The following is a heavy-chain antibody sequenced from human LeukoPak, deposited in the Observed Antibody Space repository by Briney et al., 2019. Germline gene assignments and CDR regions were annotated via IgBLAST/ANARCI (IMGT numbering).Heavy chain of an antibody. V-gene: IGHV3-23*01. D-gene: IGHD6-19*01. Sequence: GGSLRLSCAASGFTFSSYAMSWVRQAPGKGLEWVSAISGSGGSTYYADSVKGRFTISRDNSKNTLYLQMNSLRAEGTAVYYCAKDHEIAVAGDWFDPWGQGTLVTVSS. CDR2: ISGSGGST. J-gene: IGHJ5*02. CDR3: AKDHEIAVAGDWFDP. CDR1: GFTFSSYA.